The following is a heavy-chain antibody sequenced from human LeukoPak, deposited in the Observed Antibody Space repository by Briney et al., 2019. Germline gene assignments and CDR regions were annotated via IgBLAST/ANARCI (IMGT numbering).Heavy chain of an antibody. CDR2: ISWGGGST. CDR1: GFTFDGYA. Sequence: PGGSPRLSCAASGFTFDGYAMHWVRQAPGKGLEWVSLISWGGGSTYYADSVKGRFTISRDNSKNSLYLQMNRLRAEDTALYYCAKDTMEVLERRDGASDAFDIWGQGTMVTVSS. CDR3: AKDTMEVLERRDGASDAFDI. D-gene: IGHD1-1*01. J-gene: IGHJ3*02. V-gene: IGHV3-43D*03.